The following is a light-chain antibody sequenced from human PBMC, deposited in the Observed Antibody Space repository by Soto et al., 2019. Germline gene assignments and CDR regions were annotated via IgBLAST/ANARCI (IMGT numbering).Light chain of an antibody. Sequence: DIQMTQSPSSLSASVGDRVTINCRASQGISNYLAWYQQKPGKVPKLLLYAASTLQSGVPSRFSGSGSGTDFTLTISSLQPEDVATYYCQKYNSAPLTVGGGTKVEIK. J-gene: IGKJ4*01. CDR2: AAS. CDR1: QGISNY. V-gene: IGKV1-27*01. CDR3: QKYNSAPLT.